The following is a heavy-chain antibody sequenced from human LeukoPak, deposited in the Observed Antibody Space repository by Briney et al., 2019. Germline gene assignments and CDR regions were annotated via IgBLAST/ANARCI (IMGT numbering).Heavy chain of an antibody. J-gene: IGHJ4*02. D-gene: IGHD3-22*01. V-gene: IGHV3-23*01. CDR2: ISDSGGRA. Sequence: GGSLRLSCAASGFTLSGYEMNWVRQAPGKGLEWVAGISDSGGRANYADSVKGRFTISRDNPKNTLYLQMNSLRAEDTAVYFCAKRGVVIRVILVGFHKEAPYFDSWGQGVLVTVSS. CDR3: AKRGVVIRVILVGFHKEAPYFDS. CDR1: GFTLSGYE.